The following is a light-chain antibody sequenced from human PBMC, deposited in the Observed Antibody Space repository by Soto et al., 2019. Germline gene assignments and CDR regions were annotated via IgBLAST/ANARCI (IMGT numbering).Light chain of an antibody. V-gene: IGKV3-11*01. J-gene: IGKJ5*01. CDR3: QQRSKWPIT. CDR2: DAS. CDR1: QSVSTY. Sequence: DNVLTQSPATLSLSPGERATLSCMASQSVSTYLAWYQQKPGQAPRLFIYDASNRATGIPARFSGSGSGTDFTLTISSLEPEDFAVYYCQQRSKWPITFGQGTRLEIK.